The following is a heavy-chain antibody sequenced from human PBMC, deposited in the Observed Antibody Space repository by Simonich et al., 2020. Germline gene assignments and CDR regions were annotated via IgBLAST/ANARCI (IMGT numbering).Heavy chain of an antibody. Sequence: QVQLVESGGGVVQPGRSLRLSCAASGFPFSSYGMHWVRQAPGRGLEWVAVIGYDGSNKYYADSVKGRFTISRDNSKNTLYLQMNSLRAEDTAVYYCARDRDSGSYFDYWGQGTLVTVSS. CDR3: ARDRDSGSYFDY. CDR1: GFPFSSYG. D-gene: IGHD1-26*01. V-gene: IGHV3-33*01. CDR2: IGYDGSNK. J-gene: IGHJ4*02.